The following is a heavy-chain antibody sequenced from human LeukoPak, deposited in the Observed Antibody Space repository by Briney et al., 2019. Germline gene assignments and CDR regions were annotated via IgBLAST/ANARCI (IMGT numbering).Heavy chain of an antibody. CDR2: INPHNGVT. J-gene: IGHJ6*03. V-gene: IGHV1-2*02. Sequence: ASVKVSCKASGYTFTGSYVHCVRQAPGQGLEWMGWINPHNGVTHYAQKFEGRVTMTRDTSISTVYMELSSLRSEDTAVYYCARSAVGFWSGYLYYYMDVWGKGTTVTVSS. CDR3: ARSAVGFWSGYLYYYMDV. D-gene: IGHD3-3*01. CDR1: GYTFTGSY.